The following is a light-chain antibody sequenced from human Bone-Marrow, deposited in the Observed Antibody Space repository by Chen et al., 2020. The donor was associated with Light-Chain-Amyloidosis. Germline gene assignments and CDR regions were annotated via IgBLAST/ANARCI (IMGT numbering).Light chain of an antibody. V-gene: IGKV1-12*01. CDR1: RDVSRW. CDR2: AAS. J-gene: IGKJ4*01. Sequence: IQMTHSPSSVSASVGDTVTLTCRASRDVSRWLAWYQQKPGKAPRLLIYAASSLQSGVPSRFSGSGSGTDFTLTISSLLPEDFATYFCQQAHSFPLSFGGGTKVEI. CDR3: QQAHSFPLS.